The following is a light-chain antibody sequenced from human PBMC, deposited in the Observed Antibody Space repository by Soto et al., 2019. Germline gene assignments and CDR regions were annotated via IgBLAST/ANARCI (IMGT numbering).Light chain of an antibody. CDR1: QSISIW. V-gene: IGKV1-5*03. CDR3: QQYNSDST. Sequence: IQMTQSPSTLSASAGDRVTITCRASQSISIWLAWYQQKPGKAPKLLIQKASSLESEVPSRFSGSGSGTEFTLTINSLQPDDSATYYCQQYNSDSTFGQGTKVEIK. CDR2: KAS. J-gene: IGKJ1*01.